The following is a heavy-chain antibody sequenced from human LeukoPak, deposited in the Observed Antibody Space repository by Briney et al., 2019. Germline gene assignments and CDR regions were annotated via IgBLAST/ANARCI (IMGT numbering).Heavy chain of an antibody. V-gene: IGHV3-7*05. CDR1: GFTFSSYW. J-gene: IGHJ4*02. CDR2: IKQDGSEK. CDR3: ARDWNTVTTVTFGY. D-gene: IGHD4-17*01. Sequence: GGSLRLSCAASGFTFSSYWMSWVRQAPGKGLEWVANIKQDGSEKYYVDSVKGRFTISRDNAKNSLYLQMNSLRAEDTAVYYCARDWNTVTTVTFGYWGQGTLVTVSS.